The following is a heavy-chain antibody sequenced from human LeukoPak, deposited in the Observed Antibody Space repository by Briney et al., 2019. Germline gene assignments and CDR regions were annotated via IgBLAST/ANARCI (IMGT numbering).Heavy chain of an antibody. Sequence: PGGSLRLSCAASGFTFSSYAMSWVRQAPGKGLEWVSVIYSGGSTYYADSVKGRFTISRDNSKNTLYLQMNSLRAEDTAVYYCARDAPHSSGLDYWGQGTLVTVSS. CDR1: GFTFSSYA. V-gene: IGHV3-66*01. J-gene: IGHJ4*02. CDR3: ARDAPHSSGLDY. CDR2: IYSGGST. D-gene: IGHD6-25*01.